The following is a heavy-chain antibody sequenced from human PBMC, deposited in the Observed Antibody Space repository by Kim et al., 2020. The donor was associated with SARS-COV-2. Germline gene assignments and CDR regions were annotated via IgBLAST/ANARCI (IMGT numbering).Heavy chain of an antibody. Sequence: GGSLRLSCAASGFTFSSYSMNWVRQAPGKGLEWVSSISSSSSYIYYADSVKGRFTISRDNAKNSLYLQMNSLRAEDTAVYYCARDPASHKYCSGGSCLLRWGQGTLVTVSS. V-gene: IGHV3-21*01. D-gene: IGHD2-15*01. CDR2: ISSSSSYI. J-gene: IGHJ4*02. CDR1: GFTFSSYS. CDR3: ARDPASHKYCSGGSCLLR.